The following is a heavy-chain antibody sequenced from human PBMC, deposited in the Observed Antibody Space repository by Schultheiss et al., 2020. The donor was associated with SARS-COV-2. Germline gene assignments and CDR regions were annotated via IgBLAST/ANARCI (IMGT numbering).Heavy chain of an antibody. D-gene: IGHD6-19*01. CDR1: GGSFSGYY. J-gene: IGHJ4*02. V-gene: IGHV4-34*01. Sequence: SETLSLTCAVYGGSFSGYYWSWIRQPPGKGLEWIGEINHSGSTNYNPSLKSRVTISVDTSKNQFSLKLSSVTAADTAVYYCASAPPKQSIAVAGEPATASNYWGKGTRGTVSS. CDR3: ASAPPKQSIAVAGEPATASNY. CDR2: INHSGST.